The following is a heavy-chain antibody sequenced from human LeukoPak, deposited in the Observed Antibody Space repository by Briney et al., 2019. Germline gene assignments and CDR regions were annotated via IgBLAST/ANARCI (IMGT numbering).Heavy chain of an antibody. CDR1: AFTFRSYG. J-gene: IGHJ3*02. CDR3: AREDSSGWHYAFDI. V-gene: IGHV3-53*01. CDR2: IYSGGST. Sequence: GGSLRLSCETSAFTFRSYGMHWVRQAPGKGLEWVSVIYSGGSTYYADSVKGRFTISRDNSKNTLYLQMNSLRAEDTAVYYCAREDSSGWHYAFDIWGQGTMVTVSS. D-gene: IGHD6-19*01.